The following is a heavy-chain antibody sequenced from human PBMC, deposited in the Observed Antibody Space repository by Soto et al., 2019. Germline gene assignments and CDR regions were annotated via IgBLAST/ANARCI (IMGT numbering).Heavy chain of an antibody. J-gene: IGHJ6*02. D-gene: IGHD6-13*01. CDR3: ARGPGSPAAAPWSYCGMDV. CDR2: IIPIFRTP. Sequence: HVQLVQSGAEVKKPGSSVKVSCKASGGTFRNYAISWVRQAPGQGLEWMGGIIPIFRTPDYAQKFQGRVTTTAEESTSTAYMELNSLRSEDTAAYYCARGPGSPAAAPWSYCGMDVRGQGTTVTVSS. CDR1: GGTFRNYA. V-gene: IGHV1-69*12.